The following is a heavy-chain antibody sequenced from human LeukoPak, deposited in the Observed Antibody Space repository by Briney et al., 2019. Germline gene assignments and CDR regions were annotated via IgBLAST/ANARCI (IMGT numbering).Heavy chain of an antibody. J-gene: IGHJ4*02. Sequence: GGSLRLSCAASGFTFSNYWMHWVRQAPGKGLVWVSRIKGDGGSPTYADSVKGRFTISRDNAKHTLYLQMNSLRAEDTAVYYCARKPDYYGADYWGQGALVTVSS. V-gene: IGHV3-74*01. CDR3: ARKPDYYGADY. CDR2: IKGDGGSP. D-gene: IGHD3-10*01. CDR1: GFTFSNYW.